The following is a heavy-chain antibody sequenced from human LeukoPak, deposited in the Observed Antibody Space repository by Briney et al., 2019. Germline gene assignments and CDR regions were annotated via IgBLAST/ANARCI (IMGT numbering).Heavy chain of an antibody. V-gene: IGHV1-2*02. CDR2: INPNSGGT. J-gene: IGHJ4*02. CDR3: AREYSSSVWYFDY. Sequence: ASVKVSCKASGYSFTGYLMHWVRQAPGQGLEWMAWINPNSGGTNYAQKFQGRVTMTRDTSISTVYIELSRLRSDDTAVYYCAREYSSSVWYFDYWGQGTLVTVSS. CDR1: GYSFTGYL. D-gene: IGHD6-6*01.